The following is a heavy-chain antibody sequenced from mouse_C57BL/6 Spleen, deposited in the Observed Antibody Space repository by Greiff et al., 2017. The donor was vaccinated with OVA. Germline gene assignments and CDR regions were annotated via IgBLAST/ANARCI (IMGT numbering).Heavy chain of an antibody. CDR2: ISSGGSYT. CDR1: GFTFSSYG. CDR3: ARPGYYVSSYDAMDY. D-gene: IGHD1-1*01. V-gene: IGHV5-6*01. Sequence: EVKLMESGGDLVKPGGSLKLSCAASGFTFSSYGMSWVRQTPDKRLEWVATISSGGSYTYYPDSVKGRFTISRDNAKNTLYLQMSSLKSEDTAMYYCARPGYYVSSYDAMDYWGQGTSVTVSS. J-gene: IGHJ4*01.